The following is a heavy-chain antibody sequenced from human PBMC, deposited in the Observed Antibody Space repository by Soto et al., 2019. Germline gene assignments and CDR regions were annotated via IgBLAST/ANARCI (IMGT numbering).Heavy chain of an antibody. CDR3: ARDHDTVTDDAFDI. CDR1: GFTFSSYS. CDR2: ISSSSSTI. V-gene: IGHV3-48*01. D-gene: IGHD4-17*01. Sequence: EVQLVESGGGLVQPGGSLRLSGAASGFTFSSYSMNWVRQAPGKGLEWVSYISSSSSTIYYADSVKGRFTISRDNAKNSLYLQMNSLRAEDTAVYYCARDHDTVTDDAFDIWGQGTMVTVSS. J-gene: IGHJ3*02.